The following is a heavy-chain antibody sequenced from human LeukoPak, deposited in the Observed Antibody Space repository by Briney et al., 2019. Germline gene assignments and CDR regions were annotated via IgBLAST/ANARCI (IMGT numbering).Heavy chain of an antibody. CDR1: GGSISSYY. CDR2: IYYSGST. Sequence: SETLSLTCTVSGGSISSYYWSWIRQPPGKGLEWIGYIYYSGSTNYNPSLKSRVTISVDTSKNQFSLKLSSVTAADTAVYYCARATIKTGYYYYGMDVWGQGTTVTVSS. J-gene: IGHJ6*02. V-gene: IGHV4-59*12. D-gene: IGHD5-12*01. CDR3: ARATIKTGYYYYGMDV.